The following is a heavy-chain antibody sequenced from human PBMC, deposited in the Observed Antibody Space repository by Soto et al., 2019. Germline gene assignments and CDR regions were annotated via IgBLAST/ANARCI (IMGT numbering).Heavy chain of an antibody. CDR2: ISAYNGNT. D-gene: IGHD2-21*02. CDR1: GYTFTSYG. V-gene: IGHV1-18*04. J-gene: IGHJ3*02. CDR3: ARDAKHTVVVTAHDAFDI. Sequence: ASVKVSCKASGYTFTSYGISWVRQAPGQGLEWMGWISAYNGNTNYAQKLQGRVTMTTDTSTSTAYMELRSLRSDDTAVYYCARDAKHTVVVTAHDAFDIWGHGTMVTVSS.